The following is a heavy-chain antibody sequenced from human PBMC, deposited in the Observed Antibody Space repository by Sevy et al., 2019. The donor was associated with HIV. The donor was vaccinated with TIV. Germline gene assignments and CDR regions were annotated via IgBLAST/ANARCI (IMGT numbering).Heavy chain of an antibody. CDR3: AITKDYYDSSGYPFDY. CDR2: FDPEDGET. Sequence: ASVKVSCKVSGYTVTQLSMHWVRQAPGKGLEWMGSFDPEDGETIYAQKFQGRVTMTEDTSTDTAYMELSSLKPEDTAVFYCAITKDYYDSSGYPFDYWGQGTLVTVSS. V-gene: IGHV1-24*01. J-gene: IGHJ4*02. D-gene: IGHD3-22*01. CDR1: GYTVTQLS.